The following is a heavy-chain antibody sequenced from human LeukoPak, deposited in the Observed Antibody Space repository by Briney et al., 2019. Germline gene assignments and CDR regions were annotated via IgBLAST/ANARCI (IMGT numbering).Heavy chain of an antibody. V-gene: IGHV4-59*01. Sequence: SETLSLTCTVSGGSISSYYWSWIRQPPGKGLEWIGYIYYSGSTNYNPSLKSRVTISVDTSKNQFSLKLSSVTAADTAVYYCARGRRRSTYCGGDCYFGPDWYFDLWGRGTLVTVSS. CDR2: IYYSGST. CDR3: ARGRRRSTYCGGDCYFGPDWYFDL. J-gene: IGHJ2*01. CDR1: GGSISSYY. D-gene: IGHD2-21*02.